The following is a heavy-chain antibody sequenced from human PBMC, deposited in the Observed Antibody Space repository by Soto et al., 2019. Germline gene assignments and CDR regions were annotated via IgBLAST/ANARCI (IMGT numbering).Heavy chain of an antibody. CDR2: IDPSGGDT. D-gene: IGHD1-26*01. CDR3: AKRRGVGSTRSSFDY. V-gene: IGHV1-46*02. J-gene: IGHJ4*02. CDR1: GYTFNRHY. Sequence: QVQLVQSGAEVRKPGASVKVSCKASGYTFNRHYIQWVRQAPGQGLEWMGMIDPSGGDTNYAKKFKGRVTLTSDTSTSTVYMELSSLRSEHTAVYYCAKRRGVGSTRSSFDYWGPGTLVIVSS.